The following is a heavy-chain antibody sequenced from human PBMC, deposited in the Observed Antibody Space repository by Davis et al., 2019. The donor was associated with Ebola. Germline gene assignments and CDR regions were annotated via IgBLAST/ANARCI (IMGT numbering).Heavy chain of an antibody. D-gene: IGHD3-16*02. CDR2: IAFVAHIT. Sequence: PGGSLRLSCAASGFTFSSYSMNWVRQAPCKGLQLLVLIAFVAHITYYAASVKGRIAISRDNSRNTVSLQLSSLRTEDTGVYYCARQMSDYLWGSYRYLDYWGQGTLVTVSS. J-gene: IGHJ4*02. CDR1: GFTFSSYS. CDR3: ARQMSDYLWGSYRYLDY. V-gene: IGHV3-30*03.